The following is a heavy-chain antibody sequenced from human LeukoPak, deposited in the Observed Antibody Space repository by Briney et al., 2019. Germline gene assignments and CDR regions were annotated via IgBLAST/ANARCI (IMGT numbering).Heavy chain of an antibody. V-gene: IGHV3-30*18. CDR2: ITFDGGNK. CDR1: GFNFNNFG. Sequence: GRSLRLSCAASGFNFNNFGMHWVRQAPGKGLEWVAIITFDGGNKYYTDSVQGRFTISRDNSKNTVYLQMDSLRPEDTAVYYCAKDKSYGSGIDHWGQGALVTVSS. CDR3: AKDKSYGSGIDH. J-gene: IGHJ4*02. D-gene: IGHD5-24*01.